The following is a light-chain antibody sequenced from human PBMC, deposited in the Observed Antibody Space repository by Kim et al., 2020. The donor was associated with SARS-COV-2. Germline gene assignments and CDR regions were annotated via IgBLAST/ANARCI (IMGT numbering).Light chain of an antibody. CDR2: DAS. CDR1: QFISHY. V-gene: IGKV1-27*01. J-gene: IGKJ1*01. CDR3: QKYDGALWT. Sequence: GDRVTITCRTSQFISHYLAWYQQKPGKVPQLLIYDASTLQPGVPSRFSGTASGTEFTLTINSLQPEDVATYYCQKYDGALWTFGQGTKVDIK.